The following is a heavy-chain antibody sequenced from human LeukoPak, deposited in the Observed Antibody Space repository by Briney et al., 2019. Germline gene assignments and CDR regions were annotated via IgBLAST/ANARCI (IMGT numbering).Heavy chain of an antibody. D-gene: IGHD3-3*01. V-gene: IGHV3-73*01. Sequence: AGGSLRLSCAASGFTFSGSAMHWVRQASGKGLEWVGRIRSKANSYATAYAASVKGRFTISRDDSKNTAYLQMNSLKTEDTAVYYCTRRENDFWSGYDNPFFDYRGQGTLVTVSS. J-gene: IGHJ4*02. CDR3: TRRENDFWSGYDNPFFDY. CDR2: IRSKANSYAT. CDR1: GFTFSGSA.